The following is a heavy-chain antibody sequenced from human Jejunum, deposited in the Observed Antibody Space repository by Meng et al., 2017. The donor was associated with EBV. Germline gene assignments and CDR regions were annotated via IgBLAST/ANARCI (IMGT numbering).Heavy chain of an antibody. D-gene: IGHD3-16*01. CDR1: GFTFSGHA. CDR3: TREWGADY. CDR2: ISNDGNNK. V-gene: IGHV3-30-3*01. J-gene: IGHJ4*02. Sequence: QVPLVESGGGVVQPGRSLGLSCAASGFTFSGHAMQWVRQAPGKGLKWVALISNDGNNKYYADSVKGRFTISRDNSKNTLYLQMNSLRVDDTALYYCTREWGADYWGQGTLVTVSS.